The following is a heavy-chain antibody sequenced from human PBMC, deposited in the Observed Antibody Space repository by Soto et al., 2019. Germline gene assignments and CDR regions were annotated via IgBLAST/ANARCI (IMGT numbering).Heavy chain of an antibody. D-gene: IGHD3-16*01. V-gene: IGHV4-39*01. CDR3: ARQTGGFGYYFDY. CDR2: VYYSGTT. J-gene: IGHJ4*02. Sequence: QLQLQESGPGLVKPSETLSLTCTVSGGSVSSSDYYWGWIRQPPGKELEWIGAVYYSGTTYYMPALKSRGTISVDTSKNHFSPNPGSVTAAVTAVSYCARQTGGFGYYFDYWGQGALVTVSS. CDR1: GGSVSSSDYY.